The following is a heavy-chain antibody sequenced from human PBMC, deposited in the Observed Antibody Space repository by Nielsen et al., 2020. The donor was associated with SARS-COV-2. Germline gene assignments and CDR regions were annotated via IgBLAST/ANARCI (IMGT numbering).Heavy chain of an antibody. CDR3: ARGSFGELLSPFDY. CDR1: GFTFSTYN. V-gene: IGHV3-48*04. Sequence: GESLKISCAASGFTFSTYNMNWVRQAPGKGLEWVSYISGSGSTIYYADSVKGRFTISRDNAKNSLFLQMNSLRAEDTAVYYCARGSFGELLSPFDYWGRGTLVTVSS. J-gene: IGHJ4*02. D-gene: IGHD3-10*01. CDR2: ISGSGSTI.